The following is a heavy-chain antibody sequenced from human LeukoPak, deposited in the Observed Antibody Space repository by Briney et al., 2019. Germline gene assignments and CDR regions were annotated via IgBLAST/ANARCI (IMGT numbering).Heavy chain of an antibody. D-gene: IGHD4-17*01. CDR3: ASKSSDHGELRFDY. V-gene: IGHV4-4*02. J-gene: IGHJ4*02. Sequence: SGTLSLTCAVSGGSISSTNWWSWVRQPPGKGLEWIGEINHSGSTNYNPSLKSRVTISVDTSKNQFSLRLSSVTAADTAVYYCASKSSDHGELRFDYWGQGTLVTVSS. CDR2: INHSGST. CDR1: GGSISSTNW.